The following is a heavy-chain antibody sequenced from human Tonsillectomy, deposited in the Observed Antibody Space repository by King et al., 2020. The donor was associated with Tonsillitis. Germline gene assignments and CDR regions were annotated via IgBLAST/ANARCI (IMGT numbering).Heavy chain of an antibody. CDR2: INPSGDYT. D-gene: IGHD6-19*01. CDR1: GYSFTSYY. V-gene: IGHV1-46*01. Sequence: QLVQSGAEVKKAGASVKVSCKASGYSFTSYYIHWVRQAPGQGLEWMGIINPSGDYTSYAQKFQGRLTMTRDTSTSTVYTELSSLRSDDAAVYFCARSYSGGWTDYYYYGMDVWGQGTTVTVSS. CDR3: ARSYSGGWTDYYYYGMDV. J-gene: IGHJ6*02.